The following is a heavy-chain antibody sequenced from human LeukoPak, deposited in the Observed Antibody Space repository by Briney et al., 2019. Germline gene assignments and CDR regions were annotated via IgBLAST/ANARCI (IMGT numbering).Heavy chain of an antibody. CDR3: ARSGREASNWFDP. Sequence: ASVTVSCKASGGAFSSYAISWVRQAPGQGLEWMGRIIPILGIANYAQKFQGRVTITADKSTSTAYMELSSLRSEDTAVYYCARSGREASNWFDPWGQGTLVTVSS. CDR2: IIPILGIA. CDR1: GGAFSSYA. J-gene: IGHJ5*02. V-gene: IGHV1-69*04.